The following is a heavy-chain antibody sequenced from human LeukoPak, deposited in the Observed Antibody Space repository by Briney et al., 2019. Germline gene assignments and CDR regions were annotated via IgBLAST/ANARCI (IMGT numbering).Heavy chain of an antibody. CDR1: GHSLSNYG. Sequence: ASVKVSCKAFGHSLSNYGLNWVRQAPGQGLEWMGWINTNTGNPMYAQGFTGRFVFSLDTSVSTAYPQISSLKAEDTAVYYCAPWTFFRDCSGVPCYNWGQGTLVTV. D-gene: IGHD2-15*01. CDR3: APWTFFRDCSGVPCYN. J-gene: IGHJ4*02. V-gene: IGHV7-4-1*02. CDR2: INTNTGNP.